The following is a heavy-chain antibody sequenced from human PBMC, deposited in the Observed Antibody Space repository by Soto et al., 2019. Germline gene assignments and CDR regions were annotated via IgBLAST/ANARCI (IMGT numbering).Heavy chain of an antibody. J-gene: IGHJ4*02. D-gene: IGHD6-19*01. V-gene: IGHV1-69*04. CDR3: VTEAGPYGGVDY. CDR1: VGTFSSSL. Sequence: QVQLVQSGTEVKKPGSSVKVSCKASVGTFSSSLFSWVRQAPGQRLEWLGRLIHDIDIPHYAQSFQGSVTINTDKVTSKVLLELRSPRSEDTAIYYCVTEAGPYGGVDYWGQGTLVTVSS. CDR2: LIHDIDIP.